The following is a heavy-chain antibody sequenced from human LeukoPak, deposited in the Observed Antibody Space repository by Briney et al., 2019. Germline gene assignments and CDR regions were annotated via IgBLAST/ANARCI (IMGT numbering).Heavy chain of an antibody. CDR2: IKEDGTEK. J-gene: IGHJ4*02. D-gene: IGHD1-1*01. CDR1: GFTFSNAW. CDR3: VRESRPGGAMGLYHNLDY. Sequence: GGSLRLSCAASGFTFSNAWMSWVRQAPGKGLEWVANIKEDGTEKNLVDSVKGRFTISRDNTKNLLFLEMNNLRGDDTAIYYCVRESRPGGAMGLYHNLDYWGQGTLVAVSS. V-gene: IGHV3-7*01.